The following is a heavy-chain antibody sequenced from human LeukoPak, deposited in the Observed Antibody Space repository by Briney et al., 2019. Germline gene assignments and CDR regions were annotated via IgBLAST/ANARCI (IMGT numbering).Heavy chain of an antibody. CDR3: ARGKGTYESSGYYYFVGNY. J-gene: IGHJ4*02. CDR1: GYTFTSYY. CDR2: INPSGGST. Sequence: ASVKVSCKASGYTFTSYYMHWVRQAPGQGLEWMGLINPSGGSTSYAQKFQGRVTMTRDTSTSTVYMELSSLRSEDTAVYYCARGKGTYESSGYYYFVGNYWGQGTLVTVSS. D-gene: IGHD3-22*01. V-gene: IGHV1-46*01.